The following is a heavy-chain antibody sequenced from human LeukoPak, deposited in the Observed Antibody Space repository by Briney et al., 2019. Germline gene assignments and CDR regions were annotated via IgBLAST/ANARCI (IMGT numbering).Heavy chain of an antibody. CDR1: GFTFSSYE. J-gene: IGHJ5*02. CDR3: ASLWFGELLYRENWFDP. CDR2: ISSSGSTI. D-gene: IGHD3-10*01. V-gene: IGHV3-48*03. Sequence: PGGSLRLSCAASGFTFSSYEMNWVRQAPGKGLEWVSYISSSGSTIYYADSVKGRFTISRDNAKNSLYLQMNSLRAEDMAVYYCASLWFGELLYRENWFDPWGQGTLVTVSS.